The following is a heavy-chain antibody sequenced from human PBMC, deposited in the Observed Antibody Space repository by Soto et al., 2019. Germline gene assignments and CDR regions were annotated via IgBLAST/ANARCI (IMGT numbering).Heavy chain of an antibody. CDR1: RFSFNIYE. V-gene: IGHV3-48*03. CDR3: ARASARTGGSRYSDY. J-gene: IGHJ4*02. Sequence: WVSLRLSCAASRFSFNIYEMNWVRPAPGKGRELMSYISSSGDSKYYADSVKGRFTISRDSATKSLYLQINSLRSEDTAVYYSARASARTGGSRYSDYWGRGTMVTVSS. D-gene: IGHD2-8*02. CDR2: ISSSGDSK.